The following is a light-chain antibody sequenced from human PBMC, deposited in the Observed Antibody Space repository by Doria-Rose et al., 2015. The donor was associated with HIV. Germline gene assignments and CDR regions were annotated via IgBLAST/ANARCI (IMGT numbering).Light chain of an antibody. CDR2: DGS. CDR3: HQYGTSWT. V-gene: IGKV3-20*01. J-gene: IGKJ1*01. Sequence: EIVLTQSPGTLSLSPGERATLSCRASQSFSSTYLAWYQQHPGQAHSLLIYDGSSRATGIPDRFSASGSGTDCTLTISRLEPEDFALYYCHQYGTSWTFGQGTKVEI. CDR1: QSFSSTY.